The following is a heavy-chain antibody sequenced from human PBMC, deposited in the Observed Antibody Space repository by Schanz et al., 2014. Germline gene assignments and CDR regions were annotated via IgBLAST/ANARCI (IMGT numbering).Heavy chain of an antibody. Sequence: QVQLVQSEAEVKKPGSSVKVSCKASGGTFSSFGINWVRQAPGQGLEWMGRIIPVLAIANYAQKFQGRVTITADRSTSTAYMELSSLTSEDTALYYCARGGVEMATIRDAFDLWGQGTMXTVS. CDR1: GGTFSSFG. V-gene: IGHV1-69*04. J-gene: IGHJ3*01. CDR2: IIPVLAIA. CDR3: ARGGVEMATIRDAFDL. D-gene: IGHD3-10*01.